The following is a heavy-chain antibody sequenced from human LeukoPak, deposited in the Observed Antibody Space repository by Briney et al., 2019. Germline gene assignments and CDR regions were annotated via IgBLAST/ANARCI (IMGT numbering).Heavy chain of an antibody. CDR1: GLTFQNTW. V-gene: IGHV3-74*01. D-gene: IGHD2/OR15-2a*01. Sequence: PGGSLRLSCAPSGLTFQNTWMHWLRHAPGEGLVWVSCILNDGVTTTYADSVKGRFTISRDNAKKTLYLQMNSLRADDTGVYYCAADGEYAFLVWGQGTMVTVSS. CDR2: ILNDGVTT. CDR3: AADGEYAFLV. J-gene: IGHJ3*01.